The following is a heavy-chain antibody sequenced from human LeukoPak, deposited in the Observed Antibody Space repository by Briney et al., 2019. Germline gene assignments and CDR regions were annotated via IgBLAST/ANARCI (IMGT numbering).Heavy chain of an antibody. CDR2: ISSGTNYI. D-gene: IGHD2-8*02. CDR1: GFTFNTYS. CDR3: ARSAGGNYFDY. Sequence: PGGSLRLXCAASGFTFNTYSMNWVRQAPGKGLEWVSSISSGTNYIFEADSVKGRFTVTKDTALNSLSLQMNSLRADDTAVYYCARSAGGNYFDYWDQGTLVTVSS. V-gene: IGHV3-21*01. J-gene: IGHJ4*02.